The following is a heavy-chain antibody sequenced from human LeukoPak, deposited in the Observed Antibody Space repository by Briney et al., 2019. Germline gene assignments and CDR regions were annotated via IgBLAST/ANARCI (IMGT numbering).Heavy chain of an antibody. CDR3: ATRPYSSSWFDY. D-gene: IGHD6-13*01. CDR1: GFSFSDAW. J-gene: IGHJ4*02. CDR2: INHSGST. Sequence: GSLRLSCVASGFSFSDAWMTWVRQPPGKGLEWIGEINHSGSTNYNPSLKSRVTISVDTSKNQFSLKLNSVTAADTAVYYCATRPYSSSWFDYWGQGTLVTVSS. V-gene: IGHV4-34*08.